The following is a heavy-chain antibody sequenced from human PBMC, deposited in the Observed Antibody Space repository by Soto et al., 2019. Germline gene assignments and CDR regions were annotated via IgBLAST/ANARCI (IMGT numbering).Heavy chain of an antibody. CDR3: ARGSGYSVYNYMDV. Sequence: GGSLRLSCAASGFTFDDYAMHWVRQAPGKGLEWVSGISWNSGNIGYADSVKGRFTISRDNAKNSLYLQMNSLRAEDTALYYCARGSGYSVYNYMDVWGKGTTVTVSS. V-gene: IGHV3-9*01. CDR2: ISWNSGNI. CDR1: GFTFDDYA. J-gene: IGHJ6*03. D-gene: IGHD5-12*01.